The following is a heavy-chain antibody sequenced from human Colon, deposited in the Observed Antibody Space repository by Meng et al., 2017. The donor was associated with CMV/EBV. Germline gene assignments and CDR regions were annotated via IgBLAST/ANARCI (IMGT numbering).Heavy chain of an antibody. CDR1: GYSFTDYY. J-gene: IGHJ5*02. CDR3: ARVKCGTTSCSQGLDP. Sequence: VSVKVSCKASGYSFTDYYLHWVRQAPGQGLEWMGWINPNGGGTDYAQKFQDRVTLTRDTSVNTAYLEVRRLTSDDTAVYYCARVKCGTTSCSQGLDPWGQGTLVTVSS. D-gene: IGHD2-2*01. V-gene: IGHV1-2*02. CDR2: INPNGGGT.